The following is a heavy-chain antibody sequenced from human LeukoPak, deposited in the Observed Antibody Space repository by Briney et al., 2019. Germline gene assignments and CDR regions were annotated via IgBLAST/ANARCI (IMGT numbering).Heavy chain of an antibody. D-gene: IGHD3-22*01. J-gene: IGHJ4*02. Sequence: PGGSLRLSCAASGFTFNIYAMSWVRQAPGKGLVWVSSITSSGGGTFYADSVKDRFTISRDNSKNTLYLQMSRLRAEDTAVYYCAKDRPNYHENTGHYYRPSGDYWGQGTLVTVSS. V-gene: IGHV3-23*01. CDR1: GFTFNIYA. CDR3: AKDRPNYHENTGHYYRPSGDY. CDR2: ITSSGGGT.